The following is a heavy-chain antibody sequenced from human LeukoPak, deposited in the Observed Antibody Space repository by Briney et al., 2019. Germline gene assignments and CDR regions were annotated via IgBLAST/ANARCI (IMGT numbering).Heavy chain of an antibody. V-gene: IGHV1-2*02. CDR1: GYTFTGYA. D-gene: IGHD3-22*01. CDR2: INPNSSST. Sequence: ASVKVSCMASGYTFTGYAMHWVRQDPGQGLEGMGGINPNSSSTNYAQTFQGTVTMTGDTSISTAYMDLSSLRSDDTAVYYCARGGGTEWLLVPFEYWGQGTLVTVSS. J-gene: IGHJ4*02. CDR3: ARGGGTEWLLVPFEY.